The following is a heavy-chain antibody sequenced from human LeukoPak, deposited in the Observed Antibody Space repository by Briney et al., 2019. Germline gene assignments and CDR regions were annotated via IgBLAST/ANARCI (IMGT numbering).Heavy chain of an antibody. V-gene: IGHV3-33*01. CDR3: AREPPGNYDDSGHYYAYFDC. D-gene: IGHD3-22*01. CDR2: IWYDGSNK. CDR1: GFTFSSYG. Sequence: PGRSLRLSCAASGFTFSSYGMHWVRQAPGKGLEWVAVIWYDGSNKYYADSVKGRFTISRDNSKNTLYLQMNGLTDEDTAVYYCAREPPGNYDDSGHYYAYFDCWGQGALVTVSS. J-gene: IGHJ4*02.